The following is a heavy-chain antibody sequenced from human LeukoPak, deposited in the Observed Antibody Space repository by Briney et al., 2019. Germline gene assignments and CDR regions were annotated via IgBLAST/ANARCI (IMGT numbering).Heavy chain of an antibody. CDR3: ARDLSGVVIIHYGMDV. CDR2: IIPILGIA. J-gene: IGHJ6*02. Sequence: SVKVSCKASGGTFSSYAISWVRQAPGQGLEWVGRIIPILGIANYAQKFQGRVTITADKSTSTAYMELSSLRSEDTAVYYCARDLSGVVIIHYGMDVWGQGTTVTVSS. CDR1: GGTFSSYA. V-gene: IGHV1-69*04. D-gene: IGHD3-3*01.